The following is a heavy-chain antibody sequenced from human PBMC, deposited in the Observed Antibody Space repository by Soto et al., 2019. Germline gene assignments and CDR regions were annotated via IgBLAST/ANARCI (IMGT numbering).Heavy chain of an antibody. J-gene: IGHJ6*02. Sequence: RLSCAASGFTFSNYWMHWVRQAPGKGLVWVSRINGDGGSTTYADSVKGRCTISRDNAKNTLYLQMNNLRAEDTAVYYCAREGGNYFYGMDVWGQGTTVTVSS. CDR2: INGDGGST. CDR1: GFTFSNYW. CDR3: AREGGNYFYGMDV. V-gene: IGHV3-74*01.